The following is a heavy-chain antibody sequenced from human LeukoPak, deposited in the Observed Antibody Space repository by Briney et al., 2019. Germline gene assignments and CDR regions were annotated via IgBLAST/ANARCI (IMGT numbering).Heavy chain of an antibody. CDR1: RYALTAFY. Sequence: RRSLNLSCTVSRYALTAFYIHWVPQAPGQGLEWMGWINPTSGGTNYAQKFQGRGTMTSNTSISTAYMELSRLRTADTAVYYCARGRGGCSSTSCYAAYYYYYYMDVWGKGTTVTVSS. J-gene: IGHJ6*03. CDR2: INPTSGGT. V-gene: IGHV1-2*02. D-gene: IGHD2-2*01. CDR3: ARGRGGCSSTSCYAAYYYYYYMDV.